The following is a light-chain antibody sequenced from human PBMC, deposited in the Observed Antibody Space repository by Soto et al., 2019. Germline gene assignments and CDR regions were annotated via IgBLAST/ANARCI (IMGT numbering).Light chain of an antibody. J-gene: IGKJ5*01. CDR3: QQANSFPLT. CDR2: GTS. Sequence: DIQMTQSPSSLSASVGDRVTITCRASQSISTYLNWYQQKPGKAPKLLIYGTSTLQSGVPLRFAGSGSGTHFTLTITSLQPEDFATYYCQQANSFPLTFGQGTRLEIK. V-gene: IGKV1-39*01. CDR1: QSISTY.